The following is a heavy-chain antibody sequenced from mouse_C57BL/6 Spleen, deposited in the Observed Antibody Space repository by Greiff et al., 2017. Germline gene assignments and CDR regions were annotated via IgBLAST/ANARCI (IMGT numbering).Heavy chain of an antibody. J-gene: IGHJ4*01. CDR2: IDPETGGT. CDR1: GYTFTDYE. V-gene: IGHV1-15*01. D-gene: IGHD1-1*01. Sequence: QVQLQQSGAELVRPGASVTLSCKASGYTFTDYEMHWVKQTPVHGLEWIGAIDPETGGTAYNQKFKGKAILTADKSSSTAYMELRSLTSEDSAVYYCTRVTTVVATPFYYAMDYWGQGTSVTVSS. CDR3: TRVTTVVATPFYYAMDY.